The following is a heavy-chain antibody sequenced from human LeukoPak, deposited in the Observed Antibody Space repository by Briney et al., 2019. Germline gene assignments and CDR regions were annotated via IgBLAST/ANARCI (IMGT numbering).Heavy chain of an antibody. CDR1: GFTFSNYA. CDR3: AKDTAVILTAPFDS. Sequence: GGSLRLSCVASGFTFSNYAMNWVRQAPGKGLEWVSAISGSGTNTYYAGSVRGRFTISRDNSNNRLYLQMNSVRAEDTAMYFCAKDTAVILTAPFDSWGQGTLVTVSS. J-gene: IGHJ4*02. D-gene: IGHD2-21*01. V-gene: IGHV3-23*01. CDR2: ISGSGTNT.